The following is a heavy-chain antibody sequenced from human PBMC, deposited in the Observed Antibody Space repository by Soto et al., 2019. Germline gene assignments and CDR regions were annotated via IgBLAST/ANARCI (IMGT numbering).Heavy chain of an antibody. D-gene: IGHD2-15*01. V-gene: IGHV3-30*18. CDR3: AKDTWDCICGSCSLIDY. Sequence: QVQLVESGGGEVQPGRSLRLSYAASGFTFSSYGMHWFRQAPGKGLEWVAVISYEGSNKYSADSVKGRFTIYRDNAKNTLYLQMNSLRAGDTAVYYCAKDTWDCICGSCSLIDYWGQGTLVTVSS. CDR1: GFTFSSYG. CDR2: ISYEGSNK. J-gene: IGHJ4*02.